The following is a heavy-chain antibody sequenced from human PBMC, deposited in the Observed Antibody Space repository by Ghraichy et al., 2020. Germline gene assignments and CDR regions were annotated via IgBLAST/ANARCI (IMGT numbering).Heavy chain of an antibody. J-gene: IGHJ4*02. CDR3: VREWRCRGGDCYSKPDY. D-gene: IGHD2-21*02. Sequence: AGSLRLSCAASGITLSRYWMSWVRQAPGKGLEWVANMNEDGSEKNYVDSVKGRFSISRDDAKNSLCLQMNNLRVEDTAVYYCVREWRCRGGDCYSKPDYWGQGTLVTVSS. CDR1: GITLSRYW. CDR2: MNEDGSEK. V-gene: IGHV3-7*05.